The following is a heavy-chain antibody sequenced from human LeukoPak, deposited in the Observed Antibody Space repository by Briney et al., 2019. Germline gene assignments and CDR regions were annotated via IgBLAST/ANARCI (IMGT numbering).Heavy chain of an antibody. D-gene: IGHD3-10*01. CDR2: ISNSGGST. CDR3: AKRASGSGTSLYYFDY. CDR1: GFTFSNYE. Sequence: GGSLRLSCAASGFTFSNYEMNWVRQAPGKGLEWVSVISNSGGSTFYADSVKGRFTISRDNSKNTLYLQMNSLRAEDTAVYYCAKRASGSGTSLYYFDYWGQGTLVTVSS. J-gene: IGHJ4*02. V-gene: IGHV3-23*01.